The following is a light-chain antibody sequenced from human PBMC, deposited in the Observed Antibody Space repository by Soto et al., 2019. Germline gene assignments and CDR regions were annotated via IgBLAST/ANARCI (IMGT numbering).Light chain of an antibody. CDR1: QSVSSSY. CDR2: GAS. CDR3: QQYGSSET. Sequence: EIVLTQSPGTLSLSQGERATLSCRASQSVSSSYLAWYQQKPGRAPRLLIHGASSRATGIPDRCSGSGSGTDFTLTISRLESEDFAVYYCQQYGSSETFGQGTKVDIK. J-gene: IGKJ1*01. V-gene: IGKV3-20*01.